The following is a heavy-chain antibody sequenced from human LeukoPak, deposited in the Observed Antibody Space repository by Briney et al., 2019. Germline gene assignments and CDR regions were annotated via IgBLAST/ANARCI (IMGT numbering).Heavy chain of an antibody. CDR2: TSFDGSLT. J-gene: IGHJ4*02. D-gene: IGHD6-19*01. Sequence: GGSLRLSCAASGFNFKGDVLHWVRQAPGKELEWVGLTSFDGSLTYADSVKGRFSISRDSSKNTLYLQMNSLRAEDTAVYYCAREGYSSGRAAAFDYWGQGTLVTVSS. CDR1: GFNFKGDV. CDR3: AREGYSSGRAAAFDY. V-gene: IGHV3-30*03.